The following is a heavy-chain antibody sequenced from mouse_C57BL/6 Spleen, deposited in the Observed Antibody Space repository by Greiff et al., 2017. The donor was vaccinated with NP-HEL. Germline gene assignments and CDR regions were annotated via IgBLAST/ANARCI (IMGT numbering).Heavy chain of an antibody. Sequence: EVKLVESGAELVKPGASVKLSCTASGFNITDYYMHWVKQRTEQGLEWIGRIDPEDGETKYDEKFQGKATLTADTSSNTAYLQLSSLTSEDTAVYYCASSLYDYDYAYWGQGTLVTVAA. D-gene: IGHD2-4*01. CDR3: ASSLYDYDYAY. CDR2: IDPEDGET. CDR1: GFNITDYY. J-gene: IGHJ3*01. V-gene: IGHV14-2*01.